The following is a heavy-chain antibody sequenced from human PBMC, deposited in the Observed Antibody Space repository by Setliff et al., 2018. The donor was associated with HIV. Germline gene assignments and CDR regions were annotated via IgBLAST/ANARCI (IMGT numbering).Heavy chain of an antibody. CDR1: GGSISSHY. CDR3: ARHGIVVVIAIPNWFDP. CDR2: IYHSGST. V-gene: IGHV4-39*01. D-gene: IGHD2-21*01. Sequence: SETLSLTCTVSGGSISSHYWSWIRQPPGKGLEWIGSIYHSGSTHYNASLKSRVTISVDTSKNQFSLKLTSVTAADTAVYYCARHGIVVVIAIPNWFDPWGQGTLVTVSS. J-gene: IGHJ5*02.